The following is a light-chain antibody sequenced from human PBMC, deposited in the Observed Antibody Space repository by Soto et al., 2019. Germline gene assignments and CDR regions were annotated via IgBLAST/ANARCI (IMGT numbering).Light chain of an antibody. CDR2: GNC. V-gene: IGLV1-40*01. CDR3: QSYDSSLSGWV. J-gene: IGLJ3*02. Sequence: QSVLTQPPSVCGAPGQRVTISCTGSSSNIGAGYDVHWYQQLPGTAPKLLIYGNCNRPSGVPDRFSGSKSGTSASLAITGLQAEDEAEYYCQSYDSSLSGWVFGGGTKVTVL. CDR1: SSNIGAGYD.